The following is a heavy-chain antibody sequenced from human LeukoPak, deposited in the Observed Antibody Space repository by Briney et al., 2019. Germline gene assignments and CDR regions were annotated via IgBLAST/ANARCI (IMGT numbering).Heavy chain of an antibody. Sequence: GGSLRLSCAASGFTFNNYAMTWVRQAPGKGLEWVANINQDGSEKYYVDSVKGRFTISRDNAKNSLYLQMNSLRAEDTAVYYCARIYCSSASCYYFDYWGQGTLVTVSS. D-gene: IGHD2-2*01. J-gene: IGHJ4*02. CDR1: GFTFNNYA. V-gene: IGHV3-7*02. CDR3: ARIYCSSASCYYFDY. CDR2: INQDGSEK.